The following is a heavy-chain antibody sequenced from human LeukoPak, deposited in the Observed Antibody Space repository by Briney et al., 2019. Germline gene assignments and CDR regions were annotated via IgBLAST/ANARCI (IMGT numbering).Heavy chain of an antibody. CDR1: GYTFTSYT. D-gene: IGHD3-3*01. Sequence: HRASVKVSCKASGYTFTSYTIHWVRQAPGQRLEWMGWINAGNGNTKYSQEFQDRVTITRDTSASTAYMELSSLISEDMAVYYCARARYETRIWPKSRYDYYHYMDVWGKGTTVTVSS. V-gene: IGHV1-3*03. CDR2: INAGNGNT. CDR3: ARARYETRIWPKSRYDYYHYMDV. J-gene: IGHJ6*03.